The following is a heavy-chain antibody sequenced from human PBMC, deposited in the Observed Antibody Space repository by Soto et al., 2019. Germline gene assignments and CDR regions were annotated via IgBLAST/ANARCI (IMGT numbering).Heavy chain of an antibody. CDR1: WGCVYSCDYY. V-gene: IGHV4-30-4*08. CDR3: ARVGDIVATIYYLDY. Sequence: SETLALRRAVSWGCVYSCDYYWSWIRQSQGKGLEWIGYIYYSGSTYYNQSLKCRVTISVDTSKNQFPLKLSSVTAADTAVYYCARVGDIVATIYYLDYWGQGTLVTVSS. CDR2: IYYSGST. D-gene: IGHD5-12*01. J-gene: IGHJ4*02.